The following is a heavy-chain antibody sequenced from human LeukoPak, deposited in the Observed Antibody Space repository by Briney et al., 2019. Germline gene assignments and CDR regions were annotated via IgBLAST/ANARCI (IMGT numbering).Heavy chain of an antibody. Sequence: GGSLRLSCAASGFTFSSYAMSWVRQAPGKGLEWVSVISGSGGSTYYAGSVKGRFTISRDNSKNTLYLQMNSLGAEDTAVYYCAKGSGGSCYTSNDYWGQGTLVTVSS. J-gene: IGHJ4*02. V-gene: IGHV3-23*01. CDR2: ISGSGGST. CDR3: AKGSGGSCYTSNDY. D-gene: IGHD2-15*01. CDR1: GFTFSSYA.